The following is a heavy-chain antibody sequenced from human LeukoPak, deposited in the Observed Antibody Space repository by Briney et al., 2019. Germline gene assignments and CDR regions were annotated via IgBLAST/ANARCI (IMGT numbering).Heavy chain of an antibody. CDR1: GFTFSSYA. Sequence: PGRSLRLSCAASGFTFSSYAMHWVRQAPGKGLEWVAVISYDGSNKYYADSVKGRFTISRDNSKNTLYLQMNSLRAEDTAVYYCARAGVPFGENGMDVWGKGTTVTVSS. CDR3: ARAGVPFGENGMDV. V-gene: IGHV3-30*04. CDR2: ISYDGSNK. D-gene: IGHD3-10*01. J-gene: IGHJ6*04.